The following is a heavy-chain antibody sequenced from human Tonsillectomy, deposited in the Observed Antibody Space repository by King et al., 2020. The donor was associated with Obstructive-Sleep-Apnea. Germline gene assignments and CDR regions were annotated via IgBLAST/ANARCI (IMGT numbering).Heavy chain of an antibody. D-gene: IGHD3-22*01. CDR2: INYSGST. CDR1: GGSISSYY. Sequence: MQLQESGPGLVKPSETLSLTCTVSGGSISSYYWSWIRQPPGKGLEWIGYINYSGSTNYNPSLKNRLSISVDTSKNQFSLKLNSVTAADTAVYYCARHGDFDSSAYRWFDYWGQGTLVTVSS. J-gene: IGHJ4*02. V-gene: IGHV4-59*08. CDR3: ARHGDFDSSAYRWFDY.